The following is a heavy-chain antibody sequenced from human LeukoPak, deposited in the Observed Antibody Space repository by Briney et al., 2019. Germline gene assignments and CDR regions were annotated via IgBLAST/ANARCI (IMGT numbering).Heavy chain of an antibody. CDR1: GYTFTSYG. J-gene: IGHJ4*02. V-gene: IGHV1-18*01. D-gene: IGHD2-21*02. CDR3: ARSYCGGDCYSVFDY. Sequence: ASVKVSCKASGYTFTSYGISWVRQAPGQGLEWMGWISAYNGNTNYAQKLQGRVTMTTDTSTSTAYMELRRLRSDDTAVYYCARSYCGGDCYSVFDYWGQGTLVTVSS. CDR2: ISAYNGNT.